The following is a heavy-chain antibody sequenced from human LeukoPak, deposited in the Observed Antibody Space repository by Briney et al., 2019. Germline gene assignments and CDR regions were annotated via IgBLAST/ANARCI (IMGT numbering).Heavy chain of an antibody. Sequence: GGSLRLSCAASGFTFSSYAMSWVRQAPGEGLEWVSSISSEENVVYYADSVKGRFTISRDNGQNSLYLQMNSLRAEDTAVYYCTRAGLSYYMDVWGKGTTVSVSS. D-gene: IGHD3-9*01. CDR2: ISSEENVV. CDR3: TRAGLSYYMDV. CDR1: GFTFSSYA. V-gene: IGHV3-21*01. J-gene: IGHJ6*03.